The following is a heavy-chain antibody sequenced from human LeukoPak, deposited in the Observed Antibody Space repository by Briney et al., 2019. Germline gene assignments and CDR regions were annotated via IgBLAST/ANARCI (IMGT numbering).Heavy chain of an antibody. Sequence: ASVKVSCKASGYTFFYYGVTWVRQVPGQGLEWMGWISVDNGKTNYAQKLQGRVTLTTDISTSTAYMELRSLRSDDTAVYYCARVDCSGDSCYSAGCWGQGTLVTVSS. J-gene: IGHJ4*02. V-gene: IGHV1-18*01. CDR1: GYTFFYYG. CDR2: ISVDNGKT. CDR3: ARVDCSGDSCYSAGC. D-gene: IGHD2-15*01.